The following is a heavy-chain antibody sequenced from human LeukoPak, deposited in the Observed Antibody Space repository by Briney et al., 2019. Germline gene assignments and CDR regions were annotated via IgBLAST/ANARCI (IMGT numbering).Heavy chain of an antibody. CDR3: ARDLGDSFDY. CDR1: GSTFSSYT. D-gene: IGHD3-10*01. V-gene: IGHV3-64*02. CDR2: ISSNGGST. Sequence: GGSLRLFCAVSGSTFSSYTMHWVRQAPGKGLEYVSAISSNGGSTYYADSVKGRFTISRDNSKNTLYLQMGSLRAEDMAVYYCARDLGDSFDYWGQGTLVTVSS. J-gene: IGHJ4*02.